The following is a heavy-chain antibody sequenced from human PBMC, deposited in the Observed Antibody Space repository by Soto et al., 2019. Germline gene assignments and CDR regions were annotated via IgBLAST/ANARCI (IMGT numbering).Heavy chain of an antibody. V-gene: IGHV4-31*03. CDR1: GDSITSGGYY. CDR2: ISAGGST. CDR3: ARDNRLTVKPANVPFGMEV. Sequence: SETLSLTCTVSGDSITSGGYYWGWICQLQGKGLEWIGYISAGGSTHYNPSLKSRVTISIDTSKNQVSLKLTSVTAADTAVYYCARDNRLTVKPANVPFGMEVWGQGTTVTVSS. D-gene: IGHD3-16*01. J-gene: IGHJ6*02.